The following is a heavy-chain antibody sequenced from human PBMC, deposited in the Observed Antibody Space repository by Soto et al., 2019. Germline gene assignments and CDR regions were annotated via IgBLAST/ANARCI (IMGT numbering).Heavy chain of an antibody. V-gene: IGHV4-31*03. CDR2: ISYRGIT. Sequence: QVQLQESGPGLVKPSQTLSLTCTVSGGSFSSGAYHWSWVRQHPGQGLEWIASISYRGITYSNPSLKSRLSMSVETSKNQFSLNLTSVTAADTAVYHCARMSATGTRWFDPWGQGTLVTVSS. D-gene: IGHD6-13*01. CDR1: GGSFSSGAYH. J-gene: IGHJ5*02. CDR3: ARMSATGTRWFDP.